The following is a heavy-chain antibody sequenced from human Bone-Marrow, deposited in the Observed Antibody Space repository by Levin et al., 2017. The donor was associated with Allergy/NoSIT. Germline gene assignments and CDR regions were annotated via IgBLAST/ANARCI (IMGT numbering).Heavy chain of an antibody. D-gene: IGHD3-10*01. Sequence: GASVKVSCVVSGFTFSSYPMHWVRQAPGKGLEWVAVVWHDGRNKYYTDSVKGRFTISRDNSKNTLFLQMNSLRAEDTAVYYCARDGFLLRFGETASVFYYYYMDVWGKGTTVTVS. CDR1: GFTFSSYP. V-gene: IGHV3-33*01. CDR2: VWHDGRNK. CDR3: ARDGFLLRFGETASVFYYYYMDV. J-gene: IGHJ6*03.